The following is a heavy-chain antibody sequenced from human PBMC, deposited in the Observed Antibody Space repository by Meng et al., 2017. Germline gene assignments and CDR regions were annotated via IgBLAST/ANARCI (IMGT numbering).Heavy chain of an antibody. V-gene: IGHV3-30*04. D-gene: IGHD6-13*01. CDR2: ISYDGSNK. CDR1: GFTFSSYA. CDR3: ARDGTQKKSSSWYFLNYGMDV. J-gene: IGHJ6*02. Sequence: LSLTCAASGFTFSSYAMHWVRQAPGKGLEWVAVISYDGSNKYYADSVKGRFTISRDNSKNTLYLQMNSLRAEDTAVYYCARDGTQKKSSSWYFLNYGMDVWGQGTTVTVSS.